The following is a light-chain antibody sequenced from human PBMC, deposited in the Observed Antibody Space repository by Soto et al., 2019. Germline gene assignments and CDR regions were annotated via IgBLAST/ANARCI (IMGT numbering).Light chain of an antibody. Sequence: DIQMTQSPSTLSASVGDRVTITCRASQSISSWLAWYQQKPGKAPKLLIYKASPLESGDPSRFSGSGSGTGFTLAISSLQPDDSATYYCQQYNDNWPFGPGTKVEIK. CDR3: QQYNDNWP. CDR2: KAS. CDR1: QSISSW. V-gene: IGKV1-5*03. J-gene: IGKJ1*01.